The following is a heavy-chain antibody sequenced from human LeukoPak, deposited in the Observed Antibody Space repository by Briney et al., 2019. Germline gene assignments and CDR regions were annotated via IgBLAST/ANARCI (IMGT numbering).Heavy chain of an antibody. CDR1: GFTFSSYG. CDR3: AREGPEGYCSSTSCYSFDY. V-gene: IGHV3-33*01. CDR2: IWYDGSNK. Sequence: PGRSLRLSCAASGFTFSSYGMHWVRQAPGKGLEWVAVIWYDGSNKYNADSVKGRFTISRDNSKNTLYLQMNSLRAEDTAVYYCAREGPEGYCSSTSCYSFDYWGQGTLVTVSS. D-gene: IGHD2-2*01. J-gene: IGHJ4*02.